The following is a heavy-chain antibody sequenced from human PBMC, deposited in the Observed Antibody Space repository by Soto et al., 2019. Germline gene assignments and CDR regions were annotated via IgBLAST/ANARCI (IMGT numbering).Heavy chain of an antibody. CDR1: GYTFRNYG. CDR3: ARGDGDTLDY. CDR2: ITIYYGDT. V-gene: IGHV1-18*01. D-gene: IGHD2-21*02. J-gene: IGHJ4*02. Sequence: QVQLVQSGAEVKKPGASVTVSCKASGYTFRNYGITWVRQAPGQGLEWMAWITIYYGDTKTAQKYQGRVTVTADTSTSTAYMELRSLRSDDTAVDYCARGDGDTLDYWGQGTLVSVSS.